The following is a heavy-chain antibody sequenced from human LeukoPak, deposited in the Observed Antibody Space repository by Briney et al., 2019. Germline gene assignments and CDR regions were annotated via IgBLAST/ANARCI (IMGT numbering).Heavy chain of an antibody. Sequence: GGSLRHSCAASGFAFSSYGMSWVRQAPGKGLEWVSAISGSGGSTYYADSVKGRFTISRDNSKNTLYLQMNSLRAEDTAVYYCAKDIVATWFDPWGQGTLVTVSS. CDR2: ISGSGGST. CDR3: AKDIVATWFDP. V-gene: IGHV3-23*01. D-gene: IGHD5-12*01. CDR1: GFAFSSYG. J-gene: IGHJ5*02.